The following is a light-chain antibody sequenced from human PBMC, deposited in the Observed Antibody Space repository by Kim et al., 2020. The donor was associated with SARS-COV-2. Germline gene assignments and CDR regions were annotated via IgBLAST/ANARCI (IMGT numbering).Light chain of an antibody. CDR1: HTDIGAYNY. CDR3: SSYTSGSTL. J-gene: IGLJ2*01. V-gene: IGLV2-14*03. CDR2: SVS. Sequence: PGQSITIACTGAHTDIGAYNYVSWYQQHPGQAPRLLIYSVSNRPSGVSNRFSGSKSGNTASLAISGLQTEDEAHYYCSSYTSGSTLFGGGTKVTVL.